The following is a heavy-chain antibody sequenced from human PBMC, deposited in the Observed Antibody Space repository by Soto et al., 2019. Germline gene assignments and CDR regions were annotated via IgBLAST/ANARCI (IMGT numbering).Heavy chain of an antibody. Sequence: EVQLVESGGGLVQPGGSLRLACVASGFTVSSKYMRWVRQAPGKGLEWVSVLYSGGSTYYADSVRDRFTISRDNSRNTLYLQMSSLRVEDRAIYYCAVATRCERLLDFAYWGRGTRVTVSS. CDR1: GFTVSSKY. CDR3: AVATRCERLLDFAY. V-gene: IGHV3-66*01. D-gene: IGHD6-25*01. J-gene: IGHJ4*02. CDR2: LYSGGST.